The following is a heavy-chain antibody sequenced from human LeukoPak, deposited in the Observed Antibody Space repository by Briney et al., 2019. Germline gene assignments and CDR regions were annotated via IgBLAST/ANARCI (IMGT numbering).Heavy chain of an antibody. J-gene: IGHJ4*02. Sequence: VASVKVSCKASGYTFTGYYILWVRQAPGQGLEWMGWINPNSGGTKYAQKFQGRVTMTRDTSASTGYMEVTRLRFDDTAVYYCARGFINGYDFDYWGQGTLVTVSS. CDR2: INPNSGGT. CDR3: ARGFINGYDFDY. V-gene: IGHV1-2*02. D-gene: IGHD5-12*01. CDR1: GYTFTGYY.